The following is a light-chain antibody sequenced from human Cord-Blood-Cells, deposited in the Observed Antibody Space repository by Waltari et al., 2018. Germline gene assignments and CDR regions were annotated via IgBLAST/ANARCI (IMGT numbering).Light chain of an antibody. J-gene: IGLJ3*02. CDR3: SSYTSSSTV. CDR1: SRYVGGYNY. Sequence: QSALTQPASVSGSPGQSITISCTGTSRYVGGYNYVSWYQQHPGKAPKLMIYDVSKRPSGVYNRFSGSKSGNTASLTISGLQAEDEADYYCSSYTSSSTVFGGGTKLTVL. V-gene: IGLV2-14*01. CDR2: DVS.